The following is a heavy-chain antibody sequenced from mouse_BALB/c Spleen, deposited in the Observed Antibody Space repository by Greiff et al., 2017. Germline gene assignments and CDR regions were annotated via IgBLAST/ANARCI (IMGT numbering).Heavy chain of an antibody. CDR2: IDPYNGGT. CDR3: ARLEEGLGRDY. J-gene: IGHJ2*01. D-gene: IGHD4-1*01. V-gene: IGHV1S135*01. Sequence: HVKQSGPELVKPGASVKVSCKASGYAFTSYNMYWVKQSHGKSLEWIGYIDPYNGGTSYNQKFKGKATLTVDKSSSTAYMHLNSLTSEDSAVYYCARLEEGLGRDYWGQGTTLTVSS. CDR1: GYAFTSYN.